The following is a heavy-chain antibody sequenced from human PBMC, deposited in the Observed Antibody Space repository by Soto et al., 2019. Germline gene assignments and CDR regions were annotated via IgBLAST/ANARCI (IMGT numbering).Heavy chain of an antibody. CDR3: AKTRRGYDMFFYGLDV. Sequence: QVHLVESGGGVVQPGRSLRLACAVSGFRFSDYGMHGVRQAPGKGLEWVAVISNDGSKKYYGDSVQGRFTSSRDDSTSTVYGQTDSLKPEDTAADYCAKTRRGYDMFFYGLDVWGQGTTVTVYS. CDR1: GFRFSDYG. J-gene: IGHJ6*02. D-gene: IGHD5-12*01. CDR2: ISNDGSKK. V-gene: IGHV3-30*18.